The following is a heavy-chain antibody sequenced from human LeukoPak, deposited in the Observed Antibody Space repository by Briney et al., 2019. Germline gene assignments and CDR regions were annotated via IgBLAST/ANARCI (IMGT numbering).Heavy chain of an antibody. CDR2: ISHSGST. Sequence: SETLSLTCTVSGYSISSTYYGAWIRQPPGKGLEWIATISHSGSTYYTPSLKSRLTISLDTPTNHFSLRLSSVTAADTAVYYCARVNAPVATFDYWGQGTLVTVSS. V-gene: IGHV4-38-2*02. J-gene: IGHJ4*02. D-gene: IGHD1-1*01. CDR1: GYSISSTYY. CDR3: ARVNAPVATFDY.